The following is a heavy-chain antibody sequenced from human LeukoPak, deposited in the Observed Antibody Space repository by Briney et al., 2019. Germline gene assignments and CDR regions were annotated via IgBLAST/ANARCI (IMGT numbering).Heavy chain of an antibody. J-gene: IGHJ4*02. V-gene: IGHV3-48*03. CDR2: ISSSGSTI. CDR3: AKDRGSSWYIFDY. CDR1: GFTFSSYE. Sequence: GGSLRLSCAASGFTFSSYEMNWVRQAPGKGLEGVSYISSSGSTIYYADSVKGRFTISRDNAKNSLYLQMNSLRAEDTAVYYCAKDRGSSWYIFDYWGQGTLVTVSS. D-gene: IGHD6-13*01.